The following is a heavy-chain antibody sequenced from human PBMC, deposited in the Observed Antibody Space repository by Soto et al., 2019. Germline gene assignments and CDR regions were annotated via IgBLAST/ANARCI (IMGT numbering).Heavy chain of an antibody. CDR2: ISSSGSTI. V-gene: IGHV3-48*03. J-gene: IGHJ6*02. CDR1: GFTFSSYE. D-gene: IGHD6-13*01. Sequence: EVQLVESGGGLVQPGGSLRLSCAASGFTFSSYEMNWVRQAPGKGLEWVSYISSSGSTIYYADSVKGRFTISRDNAKNSLYLQMNSLRAEDTAVYYCARSYSSSWYYDYGMDVWGQGTTVTVSS. CDR3: ARSYSSSWYYDYGMDV.